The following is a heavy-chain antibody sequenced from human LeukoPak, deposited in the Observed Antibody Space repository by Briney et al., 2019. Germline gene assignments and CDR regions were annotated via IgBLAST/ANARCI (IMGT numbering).Heavy chain of an antibody. Sequence: GGSLRLSCAASGLTFSSYAMSWVRQAPGKGLEWVSTIGVSGGTTYYADSVKGRFTISRDNSRNTLYLQMNSLRAEDTAVYYCAKAIMGAILHAFDIWGQGTMATVSS. CDR2: IGVSGGTT. D-gene: IGHD1-26*01. J-gene: IGHJ3*02. V-gene: IGHV3-23*01. CDR1: GLTFSSYA. CDR3: AKAIMGAILHAFDI.